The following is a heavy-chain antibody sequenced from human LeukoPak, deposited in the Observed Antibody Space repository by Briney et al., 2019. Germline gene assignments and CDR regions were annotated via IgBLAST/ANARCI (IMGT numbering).Heavy chain of an antibody. CDR1: GFTFSTYA. V-gene: IGHV3-23*01. D-gene: IGHD3-9*01. J-gene: IGHJ4*02. Sequence: GGSLRLSCAASGFTFSTYAMSWVRQAPGKGLEWVSSVSGGSAGSTYYADSVKGRFTISRDSSKNTLYLQMKSLRAEDTAVYYCAKSPASLLRYFDCPMCYFDYWGQGTLVTVSS. CDR2: VSGGSAGST. CDR3: AKSPASLLRYFDCPMCYFDY.